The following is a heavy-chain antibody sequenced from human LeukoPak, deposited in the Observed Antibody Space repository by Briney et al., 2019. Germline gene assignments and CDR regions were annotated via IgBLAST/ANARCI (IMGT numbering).Heavy chain of an antibody. Sequence: SETLSLTCAVYGESFSDYYWSWVRQPPGKGLEWIGYIYYSGSTNYNPSLKSRVTISVDTSKNQFSLKLSSVTAADTAVYYCAREVAAAGVDYWGQGTLVTVSS. CDR1: GESFSDYY. D-gene: IGHD6-13*01. CDR3: AREVAAAGVDY. CDR2: IYYSGST. J-gene: IGHJ4*02. V-gene: IGHV4-59*01.